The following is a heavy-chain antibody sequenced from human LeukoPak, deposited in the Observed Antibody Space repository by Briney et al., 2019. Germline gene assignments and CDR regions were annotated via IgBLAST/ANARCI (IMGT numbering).Heavy chain of an antibody. CDR1: GFSFSSYG. CDR3: AKDTYSSGQGNLDP. CDR2: ISSSADST. J-gene: IGHJ5*02. D-gene: IGHD6-19*01. V-gene: IGHV3-23*01. Sequence: PGGSLRLSCSASGFSFSSYGMTWVRQAPGKGLEWVSAISSSADSTYYADSVKGRFTISRDNSKNTLYLQLNSLRAEDTAVYYCAKDTYSSGQGNLDPWGQGTLVTVSS.